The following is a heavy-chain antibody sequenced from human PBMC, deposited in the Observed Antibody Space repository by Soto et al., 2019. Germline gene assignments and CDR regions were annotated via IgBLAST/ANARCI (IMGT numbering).Heavy chain of an antibody. CDR3: ARAYTIFGVVSPWFDP. V-gene: IGHV3-74*01. CDR2: INSDGSST. J-gene: IGHJ5*02. CDR1: GFTFSSYW. Sequence: PGGSLRLSCAASGFTFSSYWMHWVRQAPGKGLVWVSRINSDGSSTSYADSVKGRFTISRDNAKNTLYLQMNSLRAEDTAVYYCARAYTIFGVVSPWFDPWGQGTLVTVSS. D-gene: IGHD3-3*01.